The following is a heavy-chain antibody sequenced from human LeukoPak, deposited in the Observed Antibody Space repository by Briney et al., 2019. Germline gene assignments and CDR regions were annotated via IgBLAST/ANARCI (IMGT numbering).Heavy chain of an antibody. J-gene: IGHJ4*02. CDR3: ARDQEAFDY. V-gene: IGHV1-3*01. CDR2: ISAGNGNT. CDR1: GYTFTSYA. Sequence: ASVKVSCKASGYTFTSYAIHWVRQAPGQRLEWMGWISAGNGNTKYSQNFQGRVTFISNTSATTAFMELSGLRSEDTAVYYCARDQEAFDYWGQGTLVTVSS.